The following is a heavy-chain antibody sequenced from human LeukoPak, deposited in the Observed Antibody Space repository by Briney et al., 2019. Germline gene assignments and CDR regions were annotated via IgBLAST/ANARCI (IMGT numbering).Heavy chain of an antibody. J-gene: IGHJ4*02. CDR3: ARAGYSSGWYGNYFDH. CDR1: GGSISSYY. Sequence: PSETLSLTCTVSGGSISSYYWSWIRQPPGKGLEWIGYIYYSGSTNYNPSLKSRVTISVDTSKNQFSLKLSSVTAADTAVYYCARAGYSSGWYGNYFDHWGQGTLVTVSS. V-gene: IGHV4-59*12. D-gene: IGHD6-19*01. CDR2: IYYSGST.